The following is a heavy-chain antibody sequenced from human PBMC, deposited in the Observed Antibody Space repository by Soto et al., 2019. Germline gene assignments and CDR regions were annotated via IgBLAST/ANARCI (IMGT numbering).Heavy chain of an antibody. CDR2: ISTYSGNT. D-gene: IGHD2-2*01. J-gene: IGHJ3*01. CDR1: GGTFGSYA. V-gene: IGHV1-18*01. CDR3: ARDGCNTASCHPDAFDV. Sequence: ASVKVSCKASGGTFGSYAISWVRQAPGQGLEWMGWISTYSGNTNYEHKLQGRVTMTTDTSTRTAYMELRSLRSDDTAVYYCARDGCNTASCHPDAFDVWGQGTRVTVSS.